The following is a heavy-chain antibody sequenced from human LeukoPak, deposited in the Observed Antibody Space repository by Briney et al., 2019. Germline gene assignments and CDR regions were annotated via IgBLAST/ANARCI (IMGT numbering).Heavy chain of an antibody. CDR2: IKSKTDGGTT. Sequence: GGSLRLSCAASGFTFRNAWMSWVRQAPGKGLEWVGRIKSKTDGGTTDYAAPVKGRFTISRDDSKNTLYLQMNSLKTEDTAVYYCVGVVPAATPYYYYYMDVWGKGTTVTVSS. CDR1: GFTFRNAW. CDR3: VGVVPAATPYYYYYMDV. D-gene: IGHD2-2*01. V-gene: IGHV3-15*01. J-gene: IGHJ6*03.